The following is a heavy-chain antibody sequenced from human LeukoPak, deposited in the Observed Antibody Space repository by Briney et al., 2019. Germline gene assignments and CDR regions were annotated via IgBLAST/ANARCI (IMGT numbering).Heavy chain of an antibody. D-gene: IGHD6-19*01. CDR3: VAISVAGTTFLDF. CDR1: GFTFSTYT. CDR2: ISHDGSDK. V-gene: IGHV3-30*04. J-gene: IGHJ4*02. Sequence: PGTSLRLSCAASGFTFSTYTMHWVRQAPGKGLEWVAVISHDGSDKFYSDSVKGRFTISRDNSANSLYLQLTSLRTEDSALYYCVAISVAGTTFLDFWGQGTLVTVSS.